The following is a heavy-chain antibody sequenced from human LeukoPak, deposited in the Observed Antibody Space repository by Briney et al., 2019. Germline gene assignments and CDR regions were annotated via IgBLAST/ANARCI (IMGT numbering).Heavy chain of an antibody. Sequence: GGSLRLSCAASGFTLSSYAMTWVRQAPGRGLEWVSSVDGGGGGTYYADSVKGRFTISRDNSKNTLYLQMNSLRAEDTAIYYCASKLAAAGFFYFDFWGQGTLVTVSS. D-gene: IGHD6-13*01. CDR1: GFTLSSYA. J-gene: IGHJ4*02. CDR2: VDGGGGGT. CDR3: ASKLAAAGFFYFDF. V-gene: IGHV3-23*01.